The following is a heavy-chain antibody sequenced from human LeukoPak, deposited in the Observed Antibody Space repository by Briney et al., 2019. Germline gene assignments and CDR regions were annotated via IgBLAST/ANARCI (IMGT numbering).Heavy chain of an antibody. CDR2: INTYNGNT. CDR1: GYTFTNYG. V-gene: IGHV1-18*01. D-gene: IGHD3-10*01. Sequence: GASVEVSCKASGYTFTNYGISWVRQVPAQGLEWMGWINTYNGNTNYAQNLQGRVTMTTDTSTSTAYVELRSLRSDDTAVYYCARESSASGSYYNVDDAFDMWGQGTMVTVSS. J-gene: IGHJ3*02. CDR3: ARESSASGSYYNVDDAFDM.